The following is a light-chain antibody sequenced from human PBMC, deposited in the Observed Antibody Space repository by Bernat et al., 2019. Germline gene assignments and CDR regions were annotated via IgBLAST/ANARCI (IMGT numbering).Light chain of an antibody. Sequence: QSVLTQPPSASGTPGQRVTISCSGSSSNIGRNYVYWYQQLPGTAPKLLIYRNNQRPSGVPDRVSGSKSGTSDSLAISRLRSEDEADSYCAAWDDRLSGWVFGGWTKLTVL. J-gene: IGLJ3*02. CDR3: AAWDDRLSGWV. CDR2: RNN. V-gene: IGLV1-47*01. CDR1: SSNIGRNY.